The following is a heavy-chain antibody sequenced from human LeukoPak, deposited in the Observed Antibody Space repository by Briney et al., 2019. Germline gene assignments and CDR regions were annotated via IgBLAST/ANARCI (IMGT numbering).Heavy chain of an antibody. Sequence: PGGSLRLSCAASGFTFSSYSMTWVRQAPGKGLEWVSYISGSSSPIYYADSVKGRVTISRDNAKDSLYLQMTSLRDEDTAVYYCAKLRSGGPAAGNYWGQGTLVTVSS. CDR1: GFTFSSYS. V-gene: IGHV3-48*02. D-gene: IGHD6-13*01. CDR3: AKLRSGGPAAGNY. CDR2: ISGSSSPI. J-gene: IGHJ4*02.